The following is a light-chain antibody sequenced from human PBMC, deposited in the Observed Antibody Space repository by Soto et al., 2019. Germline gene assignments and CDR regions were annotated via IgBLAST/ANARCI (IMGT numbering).Light chain of an antibody. V-gene: IGLV2-14*03. CDR3: SSYTSSSTRV. Sequence: QSALTQPASVSGSPGQSITISCTGTSSDVGGYKYVSWYQQHPGKAPKLMIYDIRNRPSGVSTRFSGSKSGNTASLTISGLQAEDEAIYYCSSYTSSSTRVFGTGTKLTVL. CDR1: SSDVGGYKY. CDR2: DIR. J-gene: IGLJ1*01.